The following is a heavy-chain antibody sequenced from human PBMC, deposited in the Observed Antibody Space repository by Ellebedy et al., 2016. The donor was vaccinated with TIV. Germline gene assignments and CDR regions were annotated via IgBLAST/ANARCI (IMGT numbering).Heavy chain of an antibody. V-gene: IGHV3-11*01. CDR1: GFTFSDSW. Sequence: GGSLRLXXAASGFTFSDSWMSWIRQAPGKGLEWVSYISNSGSSIYYADSVKGRFTISRGSAKNSLYLQMNSLRADDTAVYFCARFPSAWYFDLWGRGTLVTVSS. J-gene: IGHJ2*01. CDR3: ARFPSAWYFDL. CDR2: ISNSGSSI. D-gene: IGHD3-3*01.